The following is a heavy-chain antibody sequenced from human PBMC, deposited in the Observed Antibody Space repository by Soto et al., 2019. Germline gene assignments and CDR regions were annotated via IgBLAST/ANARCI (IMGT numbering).Heavy chain of an antibody. CDR2: ISGYNGNT. CDR1: GYTFTGYG. J-gene: IGHJ4*02. CDR3: ARSHLGYAGYYYDY. D-gene: IGHD5-12*01. Sequence: QVQLVQSGAEVKKPGASVKVSCKASGYTFTGYGISGVRQAPGQGPEWMGWISGYNGNTNYAQKFQARLTMTTDTSTSTAYMELRSLRSDDTVVYYCARSHLGYAGYYYDYWGQGALVTVSS. V-gene: IGHV1-18*01.